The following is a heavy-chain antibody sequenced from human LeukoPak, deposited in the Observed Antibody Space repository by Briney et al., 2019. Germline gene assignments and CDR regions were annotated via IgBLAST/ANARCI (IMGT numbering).Heavy chain of an antibody. CDR3: ARAPPRLDGYILYY. V-gene: IGHV1-69*04. Sequence: SVKVPCKASGGTFTNLAISWVRQAPGQGLEWMGRIIPTTGLASYAQKFQGRVTITADKSTSTAYMELSSLRSEDTAVYYCARAPPRLDGYILYYWGQGTLVTVSS. CDR1: GGTFTNLA. CDR2: IIPTTGLA. J-gene: IGHJ4*02. D-gene: IGHD5-24*01.